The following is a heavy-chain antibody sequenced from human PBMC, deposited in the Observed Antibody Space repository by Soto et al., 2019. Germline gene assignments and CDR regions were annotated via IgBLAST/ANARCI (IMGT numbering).Heavy chain of an antibody. CDR1: GFAFSNAW. CDR3: TTAHPRGPDY. CDR2: IKSKTDGGTI. J-gene: IGHJ4*02. V-gene: IGHV3-15*01. D-gene: IGHD5-12*01. Sequence: EVQLVESGGGLVKPGESLRLSGAACGFAFSNAWMNWIRQAPGKGLEWVGLIKSKTDGGTIDYPAPVKGRFIISRDDSRNTLYLQMNSLKTEDTAVYYCTTAHPRGPDYWGQGTLVTVSS.